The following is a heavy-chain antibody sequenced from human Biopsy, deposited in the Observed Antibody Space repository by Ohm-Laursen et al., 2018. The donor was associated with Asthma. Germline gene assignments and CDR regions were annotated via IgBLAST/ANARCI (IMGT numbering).Heavy chain of an antibody. CDR3: AKSADYYDSTDYLDF. V-gene: IGHV3-9*01. Sequence: SLRLSCAASGFSFDDCAMHWVRQAPGKGLEWVSSISWNSGNIDYADSVKGRFTISRDNDKNSLYLQMQSLRPEDTAFYYCAKSADYYDSTDYLDFWGRGTLVTVSS. J-gene: IGHJ4*01. CDR2: ISWNSGNI. CDR1: GFSFDDCA. D-gene: IGHD3-22*01.